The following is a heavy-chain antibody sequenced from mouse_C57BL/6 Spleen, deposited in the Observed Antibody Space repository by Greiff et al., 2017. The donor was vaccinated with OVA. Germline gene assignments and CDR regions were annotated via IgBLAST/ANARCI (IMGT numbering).Heavy chain of an antibody. CDR3: ARSGYYSGSNYYMDF. V-gene: IGHV1-82*01. Sequence: VQLQQSGPELVKPGASVKISCKASGYAFSSSWMNWVKQRPGKGLEWIGRIYTGDGDTNYNGKFKGKATLTADKSTSTVYMQLSSLTSEDSAVYFCARSGYYSGSNYYMDFWGQGTSVTVSS. CDR2: IYTGDGDT. J-gene: IGHJ4*01. CDR1: GYAFSSSW. D-gene: IGHD1-1*01.